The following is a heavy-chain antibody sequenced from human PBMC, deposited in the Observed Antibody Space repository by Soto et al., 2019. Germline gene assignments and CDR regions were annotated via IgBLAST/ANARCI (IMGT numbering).Heavy chain of an antibody. J-gene: IGHJ5*02. D-gene: IGHD2-2*01. Sequence: LEPMSLTCTVSDGNIGSYYWSCIRQPPGKGLEWIGYIYYSGSTNYNPSLKSRVTISVDTSKNQFSLKLSSVTAADTAVYYCARIVLGPAAYAVYIGYAITGSDPRRQGSLVPVSP. V-gene: IGHV4-59*01. CDR1: DGNIGSYY. CDR2: IYYSGST. CDR3: ARIVLGPAAYAVYIGYAITGSDP.